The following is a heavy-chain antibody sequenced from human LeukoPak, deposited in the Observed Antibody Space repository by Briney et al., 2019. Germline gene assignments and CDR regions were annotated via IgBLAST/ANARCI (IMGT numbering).Heavy chain of an antibody. D-gene: IGHD3-22*01. J-gene: IGHJ4*02. V-gene: IGHV4-39*01. CDR3: ARPSYYYDSSGYYSQYYFDY. CDR1: GGSLSSSSYY. CDR2: IYYSGST. Sequence: SETLSLTCTVSGGSLSSSSYYWGWIRQPPGKGLEWIGSIYYSGSTYYNPSLKSRVTISVDTSKNQFSLKLSSVTAADTAVYYCARPSYYYDSSGYYSQYYFDYWGRGTLVTVSS.